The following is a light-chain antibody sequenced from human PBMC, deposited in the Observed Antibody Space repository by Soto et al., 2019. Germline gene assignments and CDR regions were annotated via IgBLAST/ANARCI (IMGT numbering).Light chain of an antibody. V-gene: IGLV2-14*03. CDR3: SSYTSSPTYV. CDR1: SSDVGAYDY. Sequence: QSALTQPASVSGSPGQSITISCTGTSSDVGAYDYVSWCQQHPDKAPKLMIYEVSNRPSGVSNRFSGSKSVNTATLTISGLQTEDEADYYCSSYTSSPTYVFGTGTKVTVL. CDR2: EVS. J-gene: IGLJ1*01.